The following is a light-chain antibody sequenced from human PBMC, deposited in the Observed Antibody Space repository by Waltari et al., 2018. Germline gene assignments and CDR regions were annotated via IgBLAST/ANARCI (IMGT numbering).Light chain of an antibody. Sequence: QSALTQPRSVSGSPGQSVTISCTGTRSAVGAYDYVSWYQQRPGKAPKLIRVEVTERPAGGPVRLPGSKSDNKASLAVSGLQGEDEADYYCCSYAGSYTYVFGTGTKVTAL. V-gene: IGLV2-11*01. CDR3: CSYAGSYTYV. J-gene: IGLJ1*01. CDR1: RSAVGAYDY. CDR2: EVT.